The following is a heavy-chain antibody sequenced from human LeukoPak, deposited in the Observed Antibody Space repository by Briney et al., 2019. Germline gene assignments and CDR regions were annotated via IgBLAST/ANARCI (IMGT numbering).Heavy chain of an antibody. CDR1: GFTFSNYA. Sequence: GGSLRLSCAASGFTFSNYAMHWVRQAPGKGLEYVSAICSNGGSTYYANSVKGRFTISRDNSKNTLYLQMGSLRAVDMAVCYCARAWDGSYRSLWYFALWGRGTLVTVSS. J-gene: IGHJ2*01. D-gene: IGHD1-26*01. CDR3: ARAWDGSYRSLWYFAL. V-gene: IGHV3-64*01. CDR2: ICSNGGST.